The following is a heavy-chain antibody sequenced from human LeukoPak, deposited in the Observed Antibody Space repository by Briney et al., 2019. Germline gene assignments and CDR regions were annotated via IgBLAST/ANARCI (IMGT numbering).Heavy chain of an antibody. D-gene: IGHD3-22*01. Sequence: PGGSLRLSCAASGFNFNNYGMNWVRQAPGKGLEWVSGISGSGGGTKYYADSVKGRFTISRDNSKNTLYLQMNSLRAEDTAVYYCAKDGRQYYYDSSGSRGGDYFDYWGQGTLVTVSS. J-gene: IGHJ4*02. CDR2: ISGSGGGTK. V-gene: IGHV3-23*01. CDR3: AKDGRQYYYDSSGSRGGDYFDY. CDR1: GFNFNNYG.